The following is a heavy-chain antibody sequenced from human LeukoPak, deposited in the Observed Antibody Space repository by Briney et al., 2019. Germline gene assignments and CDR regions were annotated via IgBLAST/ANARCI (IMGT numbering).Heavy chain of an antibody. CDR2: IDKKDKGYATAT. CDR1: GFTFSGSA. CDR3: TRDSGTYNWFDP. J-gene: IGHJ5*02. Sequence: PGESLGLSCAASGFTFSGSAIHWVRQSSGKGLEWVGQIDKKDKGYATATAYAASVKGRFTISRDDSINTAYLQMKSLKTEDTALYYCTRDSGTYNWFDPWGQGTLVTVSS. D-gene: IGHD1-26*01. V-gene: IGHV3-73*01.